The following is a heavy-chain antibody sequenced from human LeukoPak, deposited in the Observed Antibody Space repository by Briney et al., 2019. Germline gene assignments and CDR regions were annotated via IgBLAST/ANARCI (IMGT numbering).Heavy chain of an antibody. D-gene: IGHD6-6*01. J-gene: IGHJ4*02. CDR2: INHSGST. V-gene: IGHV4-34*01. CDR1: GGSFSGYY. Sequence: PSETLSLTCAVYGGSFSGYYWSWIRQPPGKGLEWIGEINHSGSTNYNPSLKSRVTISVDTSKNQFSLELSSVTAADTAVYYCAKDRETYEYTFDYWGQGTLVTVSS. CDR3: AKDRETYEYTFDY.